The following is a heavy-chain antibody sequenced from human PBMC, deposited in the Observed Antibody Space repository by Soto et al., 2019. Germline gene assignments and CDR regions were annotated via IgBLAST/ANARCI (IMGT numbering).Heavy chain of an antibody. V-gene: IGHV3-23*01. CDR3: AKAFGDWYPFEK. Sequence: GVSHLHSSVASGVTSGGHGMSWVRQTPGKGLEWVSTINDNGNLRYYAESVRGRFTISRDNSKNTLYLQLNNLRAEDSARYYCAKAFGDWYPFEKWGLGALVTVSS. D-gene: IGHD2-21*02. J-gene: IGHJ4*02. CDR2: INDNGNLR. CDR1: GVTSGGHG.